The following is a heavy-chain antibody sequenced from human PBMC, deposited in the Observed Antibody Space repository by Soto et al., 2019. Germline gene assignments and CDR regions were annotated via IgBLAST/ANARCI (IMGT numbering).Heavy chain of an antibody. Sequence: PGGSLRLFCAASGFSLRDYGMHWVRQAPGKGLEYVGAVSDDGSEQYYADSVRGRFTISRDNSKNTLYLQLDRLTSEDTAVYYCARDPTGGYFHYDYWGQGALVTVSS. J-gene: IGHJ4*02. CDR2: VSDDGSEQ. V-gene: IGHV3-30*17. D-gene: IGHD1-26*01. CDR1: GFSLRDYG. CDR3: ARDPTGGYFHYDY.